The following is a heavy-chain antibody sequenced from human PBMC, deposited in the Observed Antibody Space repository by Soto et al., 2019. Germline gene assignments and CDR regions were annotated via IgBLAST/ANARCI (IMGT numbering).Heavy chain of an antibody. Sequence: EVQLVESGGGLVQPGGSLRLSCAASGFTVSSNYMSWVRQAPGKGLEWVSVIYSGGSTYYADSVKGRFTISRHNSKNTLYLQMNSLRAEDTAVYYWARDCTNGVCYSGGDYWGQGTLVTVSS. J-gene: IGHJ4*02. D-gene: IGHD2-8*01. CDR1: GFTVSSNY. V-gene: IGHV3-53*04. CDR3: ARDCTNGVCYSGGDY. CDR2: IYSGGST.